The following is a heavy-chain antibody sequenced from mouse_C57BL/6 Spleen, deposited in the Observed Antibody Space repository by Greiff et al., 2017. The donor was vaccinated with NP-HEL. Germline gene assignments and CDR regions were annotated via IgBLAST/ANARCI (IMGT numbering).Heavy chain of an antibody. D-gene: IGHD3-2*02. Sequence: VQLQQSGAELVRPGTSVKVSCKASGYAFTNYLIEWVKQRPGQGLEWIGVINPGSGGTNYNEKFKGKATLTADKSSSTAYMQLSSLTSEDSAVYFCARSGSSGYGYYFDYWGQGTTLTVSS. CDR1: GYAFTNYL. J-gene: IGHJ2*01. V-gene: IGHV1-54*01. CDR2: INPGSGGT. CDR3: ARSGSSGYGYYFDY.